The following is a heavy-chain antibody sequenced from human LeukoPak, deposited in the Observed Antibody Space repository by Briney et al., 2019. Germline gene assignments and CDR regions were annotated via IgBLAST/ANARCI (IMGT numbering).Heavy chain of an antibody. CDR3: ARQMGVRGAAYYYYMDV. CDR1: GYSFTSYW. D-gene: IGHD3-10*01. CDR2: IYPGDSDT. J-gene: IGHJ6*03. V-gene: IGHV5-51*01. Sequence: GESLKISCKGSGYSFTSYWIGWVRQMPGKGLEWMGIIYPGDSDTRYGPSFQGQVTISADKSISTAYLQWSSLKASDTAMYYCARQMGVRGAAYYYYMDVWGKGTTVTVSS.